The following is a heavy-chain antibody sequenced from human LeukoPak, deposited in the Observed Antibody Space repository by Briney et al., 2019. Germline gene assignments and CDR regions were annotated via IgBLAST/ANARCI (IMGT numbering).Heavy chain of an antibody. Sequence: ASVKVSCKTSGYTFIHYYMHWVRQASGEGFEWMGIVDPSGDIATYAQKFQGRVTLTTDTSTSTFYMELSSLRSEDTAIYYCARDSFRVRGFDHWGQGTPVTVSS. CDR1: GYTFIHYY. CDR2: VDPSGDIA. CDR3: ARDSFRVRGFDH. V-gene: IGHV1-46*01. D-gene: IGHD3-16*02. J-gene: IGHJ4*02.